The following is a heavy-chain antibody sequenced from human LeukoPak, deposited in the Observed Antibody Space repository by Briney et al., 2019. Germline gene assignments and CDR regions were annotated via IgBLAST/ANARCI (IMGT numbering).Heavy chain of an antibody. CDR1: GFTFSSYS. D-gene: IGHD3-10*01. V-gene: IGHV3-48*01. Sequence: GGSLRLSCAASGFTFSSYSMNWVRQAPGKGLEWVSYISSNSSTTYYADSVKGRFTISRDNAKNSLYLQMNSLRAEDTAVYYCASERGWFGEFDYWGQGTLVTVSS. CDR3: ASERGWFGEFDY. CDR2: ISSNSSTT. J-gene: IGHJ4*02.